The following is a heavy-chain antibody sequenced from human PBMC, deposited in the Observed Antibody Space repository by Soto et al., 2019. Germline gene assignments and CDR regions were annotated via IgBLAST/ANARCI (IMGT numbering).Heavy chain of an antibody. CDR3: ARRHLAVAVSPWFDP. J-gene: IGHJ5*02. Sequence: QVTLKESGPVLVNPTETLTLRCTVSGLSITDSEMGVSWIRQPPGQPLEWLAHIDSSGEKSYRTFLTSRLAISKDTSKSQIVLTMTNMDPADTATYYCARRHLAVAVSPWFDPWGQGIPVTVSS. D-gene: IGHD6-19*01. CDR1: GLSITDSEMG. CDR2: IDSSGEK. V-gene: IGHV2-26*01.